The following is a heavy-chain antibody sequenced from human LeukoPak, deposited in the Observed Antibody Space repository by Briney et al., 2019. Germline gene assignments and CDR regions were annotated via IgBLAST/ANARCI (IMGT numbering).Heavy chain of an antibody. D-gene: IGHD2-21*02. V-gene: IGHV4-39*07. J-gene: IGHJ4*02. CDR2: IYYSGST. CDR3: ARAAPRSRIVVVTATYYFDY. Sequence: PSETLSLTCTVSGGSISSSSYYWGWIRQPPGKGLEWIGSIYYSGSTYYNPSLKSRVTISVDTSKNQFSLKLSSVTAADMAVYYCARAAPRSRIVVVTATYYFDYWGQGTLVTVSS. CDR1: GGSISSSSYY.